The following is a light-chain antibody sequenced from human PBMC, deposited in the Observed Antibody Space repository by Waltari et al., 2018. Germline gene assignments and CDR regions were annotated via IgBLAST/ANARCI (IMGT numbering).Light chain of an antibody. J-gene: IGLJ3*02. CDR1: NIGRYS. V-gene: IGLV3-21*04. Sequence: SYVLTQSPSVSVAPGKTARITCGGNNIGRYSVHWYKQRPGQAPVLVIHDDSDRHSGIAARLSGSHTGNTATLTITRVEAGDEADYYCQVWDSNSDQRVFGGGTKLTVL. CDR2: DDS. CDR3: QVWDSNSDQRV.